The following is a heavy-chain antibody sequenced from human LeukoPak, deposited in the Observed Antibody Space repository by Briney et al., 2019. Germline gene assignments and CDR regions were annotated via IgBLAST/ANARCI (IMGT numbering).Heavy chain of an antibody. J-gene: IGHJ6*04. CDR2: INPSGGST. D-gene: IGHD6-13*01. CDR3: ARDFLRYSSSWSQSDGMDV. Sequence: APVKVSCKASGYTFTSYYMHWVRQAPGQGLEWMGIINPSGGSTSYAQKFQGRVTMTRDTSTSTVYMELSSLRSEDTAVYYCARDFLRYSSSWSQSDGMDVWGKGTTVTVSS. V-gene: IGHV1-46*01. CDR1: GYTFTSYY.